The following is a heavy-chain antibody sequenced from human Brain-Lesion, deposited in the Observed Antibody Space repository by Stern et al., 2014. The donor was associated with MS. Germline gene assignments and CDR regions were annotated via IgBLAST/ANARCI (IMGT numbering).Heavy chain of an antibody. CDR3: AKHLAERPFDY. J-gene: IGHJ4*02. CDR1: GFTYTDYW. V-gene: IGHV3-30*18. CDR2: ISNDGNHK. D-gene: IGHD1-1*01. Sequence: VQLVESGGGLVQPGGSLRLSCAAYGFTYTDYWMRGVRKAPGKGPEGVAVISNDGNHKYYAGSVKDRFTISRDNSKNTLYLQMNSLRVEDTAVYYCAKHLAERPFDYWGQGTLVTVSS.